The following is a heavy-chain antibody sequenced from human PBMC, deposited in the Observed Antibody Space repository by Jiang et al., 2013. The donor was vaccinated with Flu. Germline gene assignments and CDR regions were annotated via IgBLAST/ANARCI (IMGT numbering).Heavy chain of an antibody. CDR2: IYYSGST. CDR1: GGSVSSGSYY. CDR3: ARDSDVVVPAHGMDV. J-gene: IGHJ6*02. V-gene: IGHV4-61*01. D-gene: IGHD2-2*01. Sequence: LLKPSETLSLTCTVSGGSVSSGSYYWSWIRQPPGKGLEWIGYIYYSGSTNYNPSLKSRVTISVDTSKNQFSLKLSSVTAADTAVYYCARDSDVVVPAHGMDVWGQGTTVTVSS.